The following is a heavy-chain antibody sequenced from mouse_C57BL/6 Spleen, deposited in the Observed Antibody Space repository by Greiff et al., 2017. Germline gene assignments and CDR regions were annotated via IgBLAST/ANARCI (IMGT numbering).Heavy chain of an antibody. D-gene: IGHD2-1*01. Sequence: QVQLKESGPGLVAPSQSLSITCTVSGFSLTSYAISWVRQPPGKGLEWLGVLWTGGGTNYNSALKSRLSISKDNSKSQVFLKMNSLQTDDTARYYCARTPYGNYWYFDVWGTGTTVTVSS. CDR1: GFSLTSYA. V-gene: IGHV2-9-1*01. CDR2: LWTGGGT. J-gene: IGHJ1*03. CDR3: ARTPYGNYWYFDV.